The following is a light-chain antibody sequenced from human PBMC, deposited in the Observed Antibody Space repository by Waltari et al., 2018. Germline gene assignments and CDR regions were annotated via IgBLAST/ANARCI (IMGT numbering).Light chain of an antibody. CDR1: LPNTRINS. V-gene: IGLV1-44*01. J-gene: IGLJ2*01. CDR2: RND. CDR3: AAWDDSLKARF. Sequence: QSVLTQPPSASGTPGQRLTIPCPVGLPNTRINSVNWYQHLPGMAPKLLVDRNDQRPSGVPDRFSGSKSGTSASLAISGLQSEDEADYYCAAWDDSLKARFFGGGTKVTVL.